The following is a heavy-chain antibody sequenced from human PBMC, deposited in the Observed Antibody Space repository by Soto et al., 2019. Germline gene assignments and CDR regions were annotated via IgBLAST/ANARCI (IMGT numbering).Heavy chain of an antibody. CDR1: GFTFTSSA. V-gene: IGHV1-58*01. Sequence: SVKVSCKASGFTFTSSAVQWVRQARGQRLEWIGWIVVGSGNTNYAQKFQERVTITRDMSTSTAYMELSSLRSEDTAVYYCAAGHYYDSSGYYYVVYGMDVWGQGTTVTVSS. J-gene: IGHJ6*02. D-gene: IGHD3-22*01. CDR2: IVVGSGNT. CDR3: AAGHYYDSSGYYYVVYGMDV.